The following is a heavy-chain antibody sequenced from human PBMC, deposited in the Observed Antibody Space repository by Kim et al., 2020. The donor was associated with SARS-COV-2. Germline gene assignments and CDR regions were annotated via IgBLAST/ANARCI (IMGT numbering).Heavy chain of an antibody. CDR2: IKQDGTEK. V-gene: IGHV3-7*01. D-gene: IGHD6-13*01. Sequence: GGSLRLSCAASGFTFGSYWMSWVRQAPGKGLEWVANIKQDGTEKFYVDSVRGRFAISRGNAKNSLYLQMNSLRAEDTAVYYCARDRYYSSSWQQNDYWGQGTLVTVSS. J-gene: IGHJ4*02. CDR3: ARDRYYSSSWQQNDY. CDR1: GFTFGSYW.